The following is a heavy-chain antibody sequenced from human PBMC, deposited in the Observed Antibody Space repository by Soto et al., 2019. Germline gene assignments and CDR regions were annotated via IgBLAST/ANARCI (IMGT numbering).Heavy chain of an antibody. V-gene: IGHV3-23*01. J-gene: IGHJ5*02. CDR1: GFTLSNHA. Sequence: PGGSLRLSCAASGFTLSNHAMSWVRQAPGKGLEWVSTISGSGADKYYADSVKGRFTISRDTSQNTLYLQMNSLRAEDTAVYYCAKGSGSGYGTPAESWGQGTLVTVSS. D-gene: IGHD2-15*01. CDR3: AKGSGSGYGTPAES. CDR2: ISGSGADK.